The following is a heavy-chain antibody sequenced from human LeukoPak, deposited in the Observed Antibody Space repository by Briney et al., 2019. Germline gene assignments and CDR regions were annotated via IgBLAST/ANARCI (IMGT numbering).Heavy chain of an antibody. CDR2: ISYDGSNK. Sequence: PGRSLRLSCAASGFTFSSYGMHWVRQAPGKGLEWVAVISYDGSNKYYADSVKGRFTISRDNSKNTLYLQMNSLRVEDAAVYYCAKDRVEGKQWLAQFDSWGQGTLVTVSS. D-gene: IGHD6-19*01. CDR3: AKDRVEGKQWLAQFDS. V-gene: IGHV3-30*18. CDR1: GFTFSSYG. J-gene: IGHJ4*02.